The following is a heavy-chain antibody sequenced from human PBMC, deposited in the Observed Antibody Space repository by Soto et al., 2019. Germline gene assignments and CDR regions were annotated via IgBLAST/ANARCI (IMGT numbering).Heavy chain of an antibody. J-gene: IGHJ4*02. Sequence: GASVKVSGNASGVTFNRQDMRGVRQAPGQGLGWMGGIIPLFGAPHYAEKFQDRVTITADESTGTAYLELRRLTSEATAEYYCARREGRDGYGVDYRGPGTLVTVSS. CDR3: ARREGRDGYGVDY. D-gene: IGHD5-12*01. V-gene: IGHV1-69*13. CDR2: IIPLFGAP. CDR1: GVTFNRQD.